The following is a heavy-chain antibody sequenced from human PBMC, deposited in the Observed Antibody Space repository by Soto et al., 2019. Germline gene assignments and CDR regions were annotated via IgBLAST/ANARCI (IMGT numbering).Heavy chain of an antibody. J-gene: IGHJ2*01. CDR3: VKFFFQAEDGIRCCPPVSAFLLNRSSDL. CDR2: LSHDGSKR. D-gene: IGHD3-10*02. Sequence: PGKGLEWMAFLSHDGSKRFYADSVKGRITISRDNFNNTLLLQMHSLRPEDTGVYYCVKFFFQAEDGIRCCPPVSAFLLNRSSDL. V-gene: IGHV3-30*18.